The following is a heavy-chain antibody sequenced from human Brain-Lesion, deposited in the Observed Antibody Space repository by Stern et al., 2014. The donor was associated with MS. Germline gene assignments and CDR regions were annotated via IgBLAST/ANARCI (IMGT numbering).Heavy chain of an antibody. CDR3: ARDQRGITIFGVVTDYYYLGMDV. D-gene: IGHD3-3*01. CDR2: INPNTGGP. Sequence: QVQLVQSGAEVKKPGASVKVSCKTSGYIFTGYYIHWVRQAPGQGLEWMAWINPNTGGPKYAQKFQGTVTMSRDTSISTAYVELSSLTSDDTAVYYCARDQRGITIFGVVTDYYYLGMDVWGQGTTVTVSS. CDR1: GYIFTGYY. V-gene: IGHV1-2*02. J-gene: IGHJ6*02.